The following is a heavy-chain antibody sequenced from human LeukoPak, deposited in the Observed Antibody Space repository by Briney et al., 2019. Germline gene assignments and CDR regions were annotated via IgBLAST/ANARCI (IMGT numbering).Heavy chain of an antibody. Sequence: SETLSLTCTVSGGSISSGDYYWSWIRQPPGKGLEWIGYIYYSGSTYYNPSLKSRVTISVDTSKNQFSLKLSSVTAADTAVYYCARDDRSGYYHPFDYWGQGTLVTVSS. J-gene: IGHJ4*02. V-gene: IGHV4-30-4*01. D-gene: IGHD3-22*01. CDR3: ARDDRSGYYHPFDY. CDR1: GGSISSGDYY. CDR2: IYYSGST.